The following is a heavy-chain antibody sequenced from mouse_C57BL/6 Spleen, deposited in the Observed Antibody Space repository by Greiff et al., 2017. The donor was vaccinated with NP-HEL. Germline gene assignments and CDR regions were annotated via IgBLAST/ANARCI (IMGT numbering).Heavy chain of an antibody. CDR1: GYTFTDYE. J-gene: IGHJ2*01. D-gene: IGHD1-1*01. Sequence: VQLVESGAELVRPGASVTLSCKASGYTFTDYEMHWVKQTPVHGLEWIGAIDPETGGTAYNQKFKGKAILTADKSSSTAYMELRSLTSEDSAVYYCTSITTVVVDYWGQGTTLTVSS. CDR2: IDPETGGT. V-gene: IGHV1-15*01. CDR3: TSITTVVVDY.